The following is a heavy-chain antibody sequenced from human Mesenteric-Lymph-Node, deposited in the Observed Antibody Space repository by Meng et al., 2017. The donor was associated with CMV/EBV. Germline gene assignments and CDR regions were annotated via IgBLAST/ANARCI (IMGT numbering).Heavy chain of an antibody. CDR3: ARGSSGYQDYYYYYGMDV. Sequence: GESLKISCAASGFTFSSYSMNWVRQAPGKGLEWVSSISSSSSYIYYADSVKGRFTISRDNAKNSLYLQMNSLRAEDTAVYYCARGSSGYQDYYYYYGMDVWGLGTTVTVSS. V-gene: IGHV3-21*01. CDR1: GFTFSSYS. J-gene: IGHJ6*02. CDR2: ISSSSSYI. D-gene: IGHD3-22*01.